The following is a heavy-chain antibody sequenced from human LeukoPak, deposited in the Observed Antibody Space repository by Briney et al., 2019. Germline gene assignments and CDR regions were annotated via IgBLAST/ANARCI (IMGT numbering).Heavy chain of an antibody. CDR1: GFTFSSYS. V-gene: IGHV3-48*04. D-gene: IGHD3-9*01. J-gene: IGHJ6*03. CDR2: ISSSSSTI. CDR3: ARGGLVDILTGYYRAYYMDV. Sequence: GGSLRLSCAASGFTFSSYSMNWVRQAPGKGLEWVSYISSSSSTIYYADSVKGRFTISRDNAKNSLYLQMNSLRAEDTAVYYCARGGLVDILTGYYRAYYMDVWGKGTTVTVSS.